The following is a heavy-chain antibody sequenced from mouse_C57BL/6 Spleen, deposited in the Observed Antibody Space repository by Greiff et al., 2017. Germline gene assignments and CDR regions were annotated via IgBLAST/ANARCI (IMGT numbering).Heavy chain of an antibody. CDR2: IRLKSDNYAT. Sequence: EVKVEESGGGLVQPGGSMKLSCVASGFTFSNYWMNWVRQSPEKGLEWVAQIRLKSDNYATHSAESVKGRFTISRDDSKSSVYLQMNNLRAEDTGIYYCTDSPSSDYWGQGTTLTVSS. V-gene: IGHV6-3*01. CDR1: GFTFSNYW. J-gene: IGHJ2*01. CDR3: TDSPSSDY.